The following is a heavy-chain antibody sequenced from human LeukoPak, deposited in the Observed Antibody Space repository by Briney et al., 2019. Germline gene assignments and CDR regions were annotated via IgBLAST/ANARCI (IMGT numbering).Heavy chain of an antibody. D-gene: IGHD6-13*01. Sequence: SVKVSCKASGGTFSSYAISWVRQAPGQGLEWMGGIIPIFGTANYAQKFQGRVTITADESTSTAYMELSSLRSEDTAVYYYARARRDQYSSSWYNWFDPWGPGTLVTVSS. J-gene: IGHJ5*02. V-gene: IGHV1-69*13. CDR1: GGTFSSYA. CDR3: ARARRDQYSSSWYNWFDP. CDR2: IIPIFGTA.